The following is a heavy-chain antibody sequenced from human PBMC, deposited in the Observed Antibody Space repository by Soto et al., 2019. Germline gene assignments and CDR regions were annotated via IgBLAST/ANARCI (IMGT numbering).Heavy chain of an antibody. D-gene: IGHD4-17*01. V-gene: IGHV4-59*01. CDR2: IYYSGST. J-gene: IGHJ4*02. CDR3: ARAYGYYFDY. CDR1: CGSISSDY. Sequence: SETLSLTCTVSCGSISSDYWSWIRQPPGKGLEWIGYIYYSGSTNYNPSLKSRVTISVDTSKNQFSLKLSSVTAADTAVYYCARAYGYYFDYWGQGTLVTVSS.